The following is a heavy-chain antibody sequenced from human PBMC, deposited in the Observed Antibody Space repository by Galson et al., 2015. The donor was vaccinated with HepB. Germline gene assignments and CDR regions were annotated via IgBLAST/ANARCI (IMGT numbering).Heavy chain of an antibody. J-gene: IGHJ4*02. CDR1: GYTFTSYY. V-gene: IGHV1-46*01. D-gene: IGHD3-3*01. CDR2: INPSGGST. CDR3: ARDQSLGLTYYDFWSAIGDY. Sequence: SVKVSCKASGYTFTSYYMHWVRQAPGQGLEWMGIINPSGGSTSYAQKFQGRVTMTRDTSTSTVYMELSSLRSEDTAVYYCARDQSLGLTYYDFWSAIGDYWGQGTLVTVSS.